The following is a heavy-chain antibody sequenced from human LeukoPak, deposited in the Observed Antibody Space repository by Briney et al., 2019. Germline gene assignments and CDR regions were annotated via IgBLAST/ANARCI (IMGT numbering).Heavy chain of an antibody. CDR1: GFTFSSYG. D-gene: IGHD6-13*01. Sequence: PGGSLRLSCAASGFTFSSYGMHWVRQAPGKGLEWVALIWYDGSNKCYVDSVKGRFIISRDNSKNTHYLQMNSLRSEDTAVYYCARAGLGAAADVWGQGTLVTVSS. CDR3: ARAGLGAAADV. J-gene: IGHJ4*02. CDR2: IWYDGSNK. V-gene: IGHV3-33*01.